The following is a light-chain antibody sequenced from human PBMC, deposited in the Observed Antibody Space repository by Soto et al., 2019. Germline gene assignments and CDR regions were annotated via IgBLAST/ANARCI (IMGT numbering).Light chain of an antibody. Sequence: THSPGTLSLSQGERATLSCRASQSVSSDYLAWYQQKPGQTPKVLIYRASSRATGIPDRFSASGSGTDFTLTISDVQPEDFALYYCHQRQSWPRTFGQGTKVDIK. J-gene: IGKJ1*01. V-gene: IGKV3-20*01. CDR2: RAS. CDR3: HQRQSWPRT. CDR1: QSVSSDY.